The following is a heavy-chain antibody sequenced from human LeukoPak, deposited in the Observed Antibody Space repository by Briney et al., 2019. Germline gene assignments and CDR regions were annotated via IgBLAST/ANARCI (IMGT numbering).Heavy chain of an antibody. J-gene: IGHJ4*02. CDR2: FSRSGPDT. Sequence: GGSLRLSCAASGFTFSNYGMSWVRQAPGKGPEWVSTFSRSGPDTYYADSVKGRFTIFRDNSKNTLYLQMNSLRAEDTAVYYCAKGSLGSWYYFDYWGQGTLVTVSS. D-gene: IGHD6-13*01. CDR1: GFTFSNYG. CDR3: AKGSLGSWYYFDY. V-gene: IGHV3-23*01.